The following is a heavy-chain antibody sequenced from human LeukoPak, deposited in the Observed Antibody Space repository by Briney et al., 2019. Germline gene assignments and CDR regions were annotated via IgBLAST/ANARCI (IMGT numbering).Heavy chain of an antibody. D-gene: IGHD3-22*01. CDR3: ARKTYYYDSSGYTLKDAFDI. Sequence: SETLSLTCTVSGGSISSSSYYWGWIRQPPGKGLEWIGSIYYSGSTYYNPSLKSRVTMSVDTSKNQFSLKLSSVTAADTAVYYCARKTYYYDSSGYTLKDAFDIWGQGTMVTVSS. CDR1: GGSISSSSYY. J-gene: IGHJ3*02. CDR2: IYYSGST. V-gene: IGHV4-39*07.